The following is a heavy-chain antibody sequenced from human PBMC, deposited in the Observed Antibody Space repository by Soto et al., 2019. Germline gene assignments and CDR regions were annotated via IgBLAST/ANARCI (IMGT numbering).Heavy chain of an antibody. CDR3: AREDLRYFDWLYYGMDV. CDR1: GYSISSGYY. V-gene: IGHV4-38-2*02. CDR2: IYHSGST. D-gene: IGHD3-9*01. J-gene: IGHJ6*02. Sequence: TSETLSLTCAVSGYSISSGYYWGWIRQPPGKGLEWIGSIYHSGSTYYNPSLKSRVTISVDTSKNQFSLKLSSVTAADTAVYYCAREDLRYFDWLYYGMDVWGQGTTVTVSS.